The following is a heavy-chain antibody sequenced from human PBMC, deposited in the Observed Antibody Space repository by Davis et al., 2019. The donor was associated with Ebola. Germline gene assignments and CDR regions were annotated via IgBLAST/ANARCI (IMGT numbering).Heavy chain of an antibody. CDR2: INPSGGST. CDR1: GYTFTSYY. Sequence: ASVKVSCKASGYTFTSYYMHWVRQAPGQGLEWMGIINPSGGSTSYAQKFQGRVSMTRDTSTSTAYMELSSLRSDDTAVYYCARESHTYCGGDCYSSWFDPWGQGTLVTVSS. V-gene: IGHV1-46*01. J-gene: IGHJ5*02. CDR3: ARESHTYCGGDCYSSWFDP. D-gene: IGHD2-21*02.